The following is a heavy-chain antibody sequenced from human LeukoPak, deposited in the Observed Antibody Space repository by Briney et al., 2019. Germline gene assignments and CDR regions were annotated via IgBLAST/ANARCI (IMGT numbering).Heavy chain of an antibody. CDR3: TTYYYGSGSYYRSFDY. CDR2: IKSKTDGGTT. D-gene: IGHD3-10*01. Sequence: GGSLRLSCAASGFTFSNAWMSWVRQAPGKGLEWVGRIKSKTDGGTTDYAAPVKGRFTISRDDSKNTLYLQMNSLKTEDTAVYYCTTYYYGSGSYYRSFDYWGRETLVTVSS. J-gene: IGHJ4*02. V-gene: IGHV3-15*01. CDR1: GFTFSNAW.